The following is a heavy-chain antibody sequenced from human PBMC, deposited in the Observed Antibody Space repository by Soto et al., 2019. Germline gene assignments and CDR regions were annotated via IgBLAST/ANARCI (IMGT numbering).Heavy chain of an antibody. J-gene: IGHJ5*02. CDR2: IYYSGST. V-gene: IGHV4-59*01. Sequence: PSETLSLTCTVSGGSISSYYWSWIRQPPGKGLEWIGYIYYSGSTNYNPSLKSRVTISVDTSKNQFSLKLSSVTAADTAVYYCARVGWGSYRWGWFDPWGQGTLVTV. CDR3: ARVGWGSYRWGWFDP. CDR1: GGSISSYY. D-gene: IGHD3-16*02.